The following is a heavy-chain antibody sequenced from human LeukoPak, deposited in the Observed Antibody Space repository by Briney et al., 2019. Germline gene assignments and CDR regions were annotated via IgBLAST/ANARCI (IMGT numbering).Heavy chain of an antibody. CDR1: GGSFSGYY. CDR3: ARGLGGYYDSSGYYYDDAFDI. CDR2: INHSGST. V-gene: IGHV4-34*01. D-gene: IGHD3-22*01. Sequence: SETLSLTRAVYGGSFSGYYWSWIRQPPGKGQEWIGEINHSGSTNYNPSLKSRVTISVDTSKNQFSLKLSSVTAADTAVYYCARGLGGYYDSSGYYYDDAFDIWGQGTMVTVSS. J-gene: IGHJ3*02.